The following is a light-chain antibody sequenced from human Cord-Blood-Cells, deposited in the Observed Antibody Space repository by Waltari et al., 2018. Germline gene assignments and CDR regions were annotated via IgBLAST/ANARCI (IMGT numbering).Light chain of an antibody. CDR3: CSYAGSYTFV. CDR1: SSDVGGYNY. V-gene: IGLV2-11*01. J-gene: IGLJ2*01. CDR2: DVS. Sequence: QSALTQPRSVSGSPGQSVTISCTGTSSDVGGYNYVSWYQQHPGKAPKLMIYDVSKRPSGVPDLFPGSKSGNSASLTISGRQAEDEADYYCCSYAGSYTFVFGGGTKLTVL.